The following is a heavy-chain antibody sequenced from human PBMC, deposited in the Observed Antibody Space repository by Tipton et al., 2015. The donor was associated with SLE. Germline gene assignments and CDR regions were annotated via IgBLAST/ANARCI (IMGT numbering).Heavy chain of an antibody. CDR3: ARAQYYYDSSGYYYRSGRAFDI. CDR1: GFTSSSYE. D-gene: IGHD3-22*01. J-gene: IGHJ3*02. V-gene: IGHV3-48*03. Sequence: SLRLSCAASGFTSSSYEMNWVRQAPGKGLEWVSYISSSGSTIYYADSVKGRFTISRDNAKNSLYLQMNSLRAEDTAVYYCARAQYYYDSSGYYYRSGRAFDIWGQGTMVTVSS. CDR2: ISSSGSTI.